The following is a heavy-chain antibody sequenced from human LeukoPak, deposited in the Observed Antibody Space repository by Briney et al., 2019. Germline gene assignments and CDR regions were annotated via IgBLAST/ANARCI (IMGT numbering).Heavy chain of an antibody. V-gene: IGHV3-23*01. J-gene: IGHJ3*02. D-gene: IGHD3-22*01. CDR3: AKAVGSSGYFSRDAFDI. Sequence: PGGSLRLSCAPSGFTFSSYAMSWVRQAPGKGLEWVAVICGGGSGTYDADSVRGRFTISRDNSKNTVYLHMNSLRAEDTAIYYCAKAVGSSGYFSRDAFDIWGKGTMVTASP. CDR2: ICGGGSGT. CDR1: GFTFSSYA.